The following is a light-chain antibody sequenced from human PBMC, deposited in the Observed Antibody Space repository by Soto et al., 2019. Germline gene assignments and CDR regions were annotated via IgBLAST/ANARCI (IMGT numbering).Light chain of an antibody. CDR1: QSVGSNY. J-gene: IGKJ1*01. CDR2: GAS. Sequence: EIVLTQFPGTLSLSPGERATLSFRASQSVGSNYLAWYQQRPGQPPNLLIFGASHRAPDIPDRFSGSGSGTDFTLTISRLEPEDFAVYYCQQYGGSVQTFGQGTKVDIK. CDR3: QQYGGSVQT. V-gene: IGKV3-20*01.